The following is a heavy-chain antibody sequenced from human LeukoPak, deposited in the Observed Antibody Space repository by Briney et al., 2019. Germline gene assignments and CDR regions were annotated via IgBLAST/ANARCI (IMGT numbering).Heavy chain of an antibody. D-gene: IGHD6-19*01. Sequence: SETLSLTCTVSGGSISSYYWSWIRQPPGKGLEWIGEIYHSGSTNYNPSLKSRVTISVDKSKNQFSLKLSSVTAADTAVYYCASTVAGTGAFDIWGQGTMVTVSS. V-gene: IGHV4-59*12. CDR1: GGSISSYY. J-gene: IGHJ3*02. CDR2: IYHSGST. CDR3: ASTVAGTGAFDI.